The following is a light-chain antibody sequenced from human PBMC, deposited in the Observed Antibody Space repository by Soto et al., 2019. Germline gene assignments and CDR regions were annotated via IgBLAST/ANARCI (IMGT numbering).Light chain of an antibody. CDR3: AAWDDSLNGPV. V-gene: IGLV1-44*01. CDR1: SSNIGSHS. J-gene: IGLJ3*02. CDR2: KNN. Sequence: QSVLTQPPSASGTPGQTVTISCSGSSSNIGSHSVNWYQQLPGTAPKLIIYKNNQRPSGVPDRFSDSKSGTSASLAISGLQSDDEAYYYCAAWDDSLNGPVFGGGTKLTVL.